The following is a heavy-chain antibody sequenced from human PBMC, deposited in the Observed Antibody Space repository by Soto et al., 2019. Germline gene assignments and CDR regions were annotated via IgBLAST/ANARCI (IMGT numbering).Heavy chain of an antibody. D-gene: IGHD4-17*01. CDR2: ISGSGGST. CDR3: AKKNGDYVYYYYYMDV. V-gene: IGHV3-23*01. J-gene: IGHJ6*03. CDR1: GFTFSSYA. Sequence: GGSLRLSCAASGFTFSSYAMSWVRQAPGKGLEWVSAISGSGGSTYYADSVKGRFTISRDNSKNTLYLQMNSLRAEDTAVYYCAKKNGDYVYYYYYMDVWGKGTTDTVSS.